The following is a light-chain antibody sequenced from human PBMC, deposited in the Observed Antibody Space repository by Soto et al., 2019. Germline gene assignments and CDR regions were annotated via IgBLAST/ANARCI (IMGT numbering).Light chain of an antibody. CDR3: QHSYTAPCT. Sequence: DIQMTQSPPSLSASVGDRVTITCRASQSISNSLNWYQQKPGKAPKVLISAASSLQSGVPSRFSGSGSGTDFTLTISSVQPEDFATYFCQHSYTAPCTFGQGSKLEIK. CDR2: AAS. CDR1: QSISNS. V-gene: IGKV1-39*01. J-gene: IGKJ2*02.